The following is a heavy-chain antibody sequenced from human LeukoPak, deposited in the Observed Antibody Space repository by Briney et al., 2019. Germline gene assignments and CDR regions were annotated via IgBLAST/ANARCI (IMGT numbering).Heavy chain of an antibody. Sequence: GGSLRLSCAASGFTFSSYSMSWVRQAPGKGLEWVSYISSSSSTIYYADSVKGRFTISRDNAKNSLYLQMNSLRAEDTTVYYCARDAYSTDFDYWGQGTLVTVSS. CDR1: GFTFSSYS. J-gene: IGHJ4*02. D-gene: IGHD4-11*01. V-gene: IGHV3-48*01. CDR2: ISSSSSTI. CDR3: ARDAYSTDFDY.